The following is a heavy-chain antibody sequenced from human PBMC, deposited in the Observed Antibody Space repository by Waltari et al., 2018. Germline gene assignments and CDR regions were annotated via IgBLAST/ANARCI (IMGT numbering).Heavy chain of an antibody. D-gene: IGHD7-27*01. CDR1: GFSFSDYS. CDR2: ISSSSGYT. CDR3: ATGGWGFYLDY. Sequence: EVHLVESGGGLVKPGGSLRLSCAASGFSFSDYSMNWVRQAPGKGREWVSAISSSSGYTHYAESVKGRFTISRDNAKNSLYLQMNSLRAEDTAVYYCATGGWGFYLDYWGQGTLVTVSS. V-gene: IGHV3-21*01. J-gene: IGHJ4*02.